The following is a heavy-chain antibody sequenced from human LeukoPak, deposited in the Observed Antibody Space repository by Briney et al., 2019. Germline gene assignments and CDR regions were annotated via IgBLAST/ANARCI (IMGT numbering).Heavy chain of an antibody. CDR3: ARLSGSWEFDY. CDR1: GGSISSNSYY. CDR2: IYYSGST. Sequence: SETLSLTFTVSGGSISSNSYYWGWIRPPPGKGPEWIGSIYYSGSTYYNPSLKSRVTISVDTSKNQFSLKLSSVTAADTAVYYCARLSGSWEFDYWGQGTLVTVSS. V-gene: IGHV4-39*01. D-gene: IGHD6-13*01. J-gene: IGHJ4*02.